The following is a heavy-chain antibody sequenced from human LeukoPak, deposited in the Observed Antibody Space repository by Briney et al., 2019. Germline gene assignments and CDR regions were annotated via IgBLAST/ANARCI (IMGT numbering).Heavy chain of an antibody. J-gene: IGHJ4*02. CDR2: IYYSGST. V-gene: IGHV4-59*08. D-gene: IGHD2-15*01. CDR3: ARHPFATPFDY. Sequence: PSETLSLTCTVSGGSISSYYWSWIRQPPGKVLEWIGYIYYSGSTNYNPSLKSRVTISVDTSKNQVSLRLSSVTAADTAVYYCARHPFATPFDYWGRGTLLTVSS. CDR1: GGSISSYY.